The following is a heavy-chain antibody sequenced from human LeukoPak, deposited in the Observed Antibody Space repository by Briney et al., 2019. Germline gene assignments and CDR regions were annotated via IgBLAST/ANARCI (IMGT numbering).Heavy chain of an antibody. CDR3: ATTYYDFWSGEIPLAY. V-gene: IGHV4-39*01. Sequence: SETLSLTRTVSGGSVSSNNYYWGWIRQPPGKGLEWIGSIYYSESAYYNPSLKSRGTISVDTSKNEFSLKLSSVTAADTAVYYCATTYYDFWSGEIPLAYGGQGTLVTVSS. CDR2: IYYSESA. CDR1: GGSVSSNNYY. D-gene: IGHD3-3*01. J-gene: IGHJ4*02.